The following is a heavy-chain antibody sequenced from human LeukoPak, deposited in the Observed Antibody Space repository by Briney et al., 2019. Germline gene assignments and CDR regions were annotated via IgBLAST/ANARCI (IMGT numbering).Heavy chain of an antibody. J-gene: IGHJ3*02. V-gene: IGHV3-11*01. CDR1: GFTFSYYY. D-gene: IGHD3-22*01. CDR2: ISSSGSTI. CDR3: ARAAMVVVVTSDAFDI. Sequence: GGSLRLSCAASGFTFSYYYMSWIRQAPGKGLEWVSYISSSGSTIYYADSVKGRFTISRDNAKNSLYLQMNSLRAEDTAVYYCARAAMVVVVTSDAFDIWGQGTMVTVSS.